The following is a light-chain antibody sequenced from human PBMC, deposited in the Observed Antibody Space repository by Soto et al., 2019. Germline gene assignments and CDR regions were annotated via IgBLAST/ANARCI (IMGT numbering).Light chain of an antibody. V-gene: IGKV1-6*01. CDR2: AAS. CDR1: QDIGND. CDR3: QQYNSYSQT. J-gene: IGKJ1*01. Sequence: ATQMTQSPSSLSASVGDRVTITCRASQDIGNDLGWYQQKPGKAPNLLIYAASSLQSEVPSRFSGSGSGTDFTLTISSLQPDDFATYYCQQYNSYSQTFGQGTKVDIK.